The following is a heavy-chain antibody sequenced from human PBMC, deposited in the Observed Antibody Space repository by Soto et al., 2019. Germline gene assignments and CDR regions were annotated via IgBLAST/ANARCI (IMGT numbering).Heavy chain of an antibody. CDR2: IWYDGSNK. Sequence: QVQLVESGGGVVQPGRSLRLSCAASGFTFSSYGMHWVRQAPGKGLEWVAVIWYDGSNKYYADSVKGRFTISRDNSKNTLYLQMNSLRDEDTDVYYCGRDRRFGELWMADYWGQGTLVTVSS. J-gene: IGHJ4*02. D-gene: IGHD3-10*01. CDR1: GFTFSSYG. CDR3: GRDRRFGELWMADY. V-gene: IGHV3-33*01.